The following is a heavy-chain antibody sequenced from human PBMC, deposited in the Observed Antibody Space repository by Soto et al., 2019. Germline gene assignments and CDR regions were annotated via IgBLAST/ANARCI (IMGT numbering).Heavy chain of an antibody. Sequence: SETLSLTCTVSGGSISSYYWSWIRQPPGKGLEWIGYIYYSGSTNYNPSLKSRVTVSVDTSKNQFSLKLSSVTAADTAVYYCARESLSSKVDYWGQGTLVTVSS. J-gene: IGHJ4*02. CDR3: ARESLSSKVDY. CDR1: GGSISSYY. V-gene: IGHV4-59*01. CDR2: IYYSGST.